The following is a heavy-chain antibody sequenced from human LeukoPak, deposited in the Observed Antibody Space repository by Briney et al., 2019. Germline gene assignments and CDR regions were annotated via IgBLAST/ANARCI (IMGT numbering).Heavy chain of an antibody. Sequence: ASVKVSCKASGYTFTGYYMHWVRQAPGQGREWMGWINPNSGGTNYAQKFQGRVTMTRDTSISTAYMELSRLRSDDTAVYYCARDDYGDLWYFDLWGRGTLVTVSS. J-gene: IGHJ2*01. D-gene: IGHD4-17*01. CDR3: ARDDYGDLWYFDL. V-gene: IGHV1-2*02. CDR1: GYTFTGYY. CDR2: INPNSGGT.